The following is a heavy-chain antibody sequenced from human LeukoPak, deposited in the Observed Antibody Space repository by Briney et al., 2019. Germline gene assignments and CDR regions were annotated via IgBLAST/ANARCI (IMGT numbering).Heavy chain of an antibody. CDR2: ISSSGSTI. D-gene: IGHD3-10*01. J-gene: IGHJ3*02. V-gene: IGHV3-48*03. CDR1: GFTFSSYE. CDR3: ASLWFGELFSEEDAFDI. Sequence: PGGSLRLSCAASGFTFSSYEMNWVRQAPGKGLEWVSYISSSGSTIYYADSVKGRFTISRDNAKNSLYLQMNSLRAEDTAVYYCASLWFGELFSEEDAFDIWGQGTMVTVSS.